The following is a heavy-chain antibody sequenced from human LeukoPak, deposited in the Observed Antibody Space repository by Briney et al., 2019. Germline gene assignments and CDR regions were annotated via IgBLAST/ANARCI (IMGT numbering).Heavy chain of an antibody. Sequence: GGTLRLSCAASGFTFSSYGMSWVRQAPGKGLEWVSVIYSGGSTYYADSVKGRFTISRDNSKNTLYLQMNSLRAEDTAVYYCTASMEVSTYFDYWGQGTLVTVSS. V-gene: IGHV3-66*01. J-gene: IGHJ4*02. CDR2: IYSGGST. D-gene: IGHD5/OR15-5a*01. CDR1: GFTFSSYG. CDR3: TASMEVSTYFDY.